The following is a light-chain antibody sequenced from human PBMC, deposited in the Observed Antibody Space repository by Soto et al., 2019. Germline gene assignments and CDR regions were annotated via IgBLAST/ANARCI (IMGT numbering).Light chain of an antibody. CDR3: CSYAGNSLWV. J-gene: IGLJ3*02. CDR2: DVS. Sequence: QSALTQPRSVSGSPGQSVTISCTGSSSDVGGSNFVSWYQQHPVKAPKLVIYDVSKRPSGVPDRFSGSKSGNTASLTISGLQAEDEADYYCCSYAGNSLWVFGGGTKPPS. V-gene: IGLV2-11*01. CDR1: SSDVGGSNF.